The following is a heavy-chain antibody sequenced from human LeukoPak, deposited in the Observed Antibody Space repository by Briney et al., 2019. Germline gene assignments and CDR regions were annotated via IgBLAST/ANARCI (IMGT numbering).Heavy chain of an antibody. CDR3: ARDQERGGYFYYYYYMDV. CDR2: INPNSGGT. D-gene: IGHD3-22*01. J-gene: IGHJ6*03. Sequence: ASVRVSCKASGYTFTGYYMHWVRQAPGQGLEWMGWINPNSGGTNYAQKFQGRVTMTRDTSISTAYMELSRLRSDDTAVYYCARDQERGGYFYYYYYMDVWGKGTTVTVSS. CDR1: GYTFTGYY. V-gene: IGHV1-2*02.